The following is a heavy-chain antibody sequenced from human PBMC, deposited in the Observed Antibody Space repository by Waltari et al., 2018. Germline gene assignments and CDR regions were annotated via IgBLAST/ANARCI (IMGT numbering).Heavy chain of an antibody. D-gene: IGHD6-13*01. CDR1: GFTFSDYY. CDR2: ISSSGSTI. CDR3: ASTIAAAGTGGFDY. V-gene: IGHV3-11*01. J-gene: IGHJ4*02. Sequence: AASGFTFSDYYMSWIRQAPGKGLEWVSYISSSGSTIYYADSVKGRFTISRDNAKNSLYLQMNSLRAEDTAVYYCASTIAAAGTGGFDYWGQGTLVTVSS.